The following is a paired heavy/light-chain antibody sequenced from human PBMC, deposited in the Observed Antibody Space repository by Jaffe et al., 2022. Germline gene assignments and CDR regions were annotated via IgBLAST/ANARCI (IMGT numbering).Heavy chain of an antibody. J-gene: IGHJ5*02. CDR1: GYTFTSYA. CDR2: INTNTGNP. D-gene: IGHD3-10*01. Sequence: QVQLVQSGSELKKPGASVKVSCKASGYTFTSYAMNWVRQAPGQGLEWVGWINTNTGNPTYAQGFTGRFVFSLDTSVSTAYLQISSLKAEDTAVYYCARAGAMIRGVSRWFDPWGQGTLVTVSS. V-gene: IGHV7-4-1*02. CDR3: ARAGAMIRGVSRWFDP.
Light chain of an antibody. CDR3: GTWDSSLSAEVV. Sequence: QSVLTQPPSVSAAPGQKVTISCSGSSSNIGNNYVSWYQQLPGTAPKLLIYENNKRPSGIPDRFSGSKSGTSATLGITGLQTGDEADYYCGTWDSSLSAEVVFGGGTKLTVL. J-gene: IGLJ2*01. CDR2: ENN. V-gene: IGLV1-51*02. CDR1: SSNIGNNY.